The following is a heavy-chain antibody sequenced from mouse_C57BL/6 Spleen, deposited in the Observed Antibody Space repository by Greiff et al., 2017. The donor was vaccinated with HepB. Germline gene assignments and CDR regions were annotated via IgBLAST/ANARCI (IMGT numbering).Heavy chain of an antibody. CDR2: IDPSDSET. CDR3: ARSKTAPFAY. D-gene: IGHD3-2*01. J-gene: IGHJ3*01. CDR1: GYTFTSYW. V-gene: IGHV1-52*01. Sequence: QVQLQQSGAELVRPGSSVKLSCKASGYTFTSYWMHWVKQRPIQGLEWIGNIDPSDSETHYNQKFKDKATLTVDKSSSTAYMQLSSLTSEDSAVYYCARSKTAPFAYWGQGTLVTVSA.